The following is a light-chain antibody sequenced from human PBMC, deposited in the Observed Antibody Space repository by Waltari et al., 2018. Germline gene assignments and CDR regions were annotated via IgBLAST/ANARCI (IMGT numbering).Light chain of an antibody. CDR3: SSYASGTTLYV. CDR1: SSDVGGYNF. CDR2: AVT. Sequence: HSALTQPASVSGSPGQSGTISCTGTSSDVGGYNFVSWYQQPPGKAPKLIIFAVTTRPSGVSNRFSGSKSGNTASLTISGLQAEDEADYYCSSYASGTTLYVFGTGTTVTVV. J-gene: IGLJ1*01. V-gene: IGLV2-14*03.